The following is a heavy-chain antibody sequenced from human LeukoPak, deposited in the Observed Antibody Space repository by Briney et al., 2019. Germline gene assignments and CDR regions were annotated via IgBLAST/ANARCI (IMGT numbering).Heavy chain of an antibody. CDR2: INPNSGGT. D-gene: IGHD3-22*01. CDR3: AREGGYYYDSSGVPPTPGFDY. Sequence: APVKVSCKASGYTFTGYYMHWVRQAPGQGLEWMGWINPNSGGTNYAQKFQGRVTMTRDTSISTAYMELSRLRSDDTAVYYCAREGGYYYDSSGVPPTPGFDYWGQGTLVTVSS. J-gene: IGHJ4*02. V-gene: IGHV1-2*02. CDR1: GYTFTGYY.